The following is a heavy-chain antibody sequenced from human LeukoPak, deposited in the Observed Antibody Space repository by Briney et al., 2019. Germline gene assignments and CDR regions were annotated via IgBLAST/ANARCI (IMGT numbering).Heavy chain of an antibody. CDR1: GVPFSSYG. Sequence: GSLRLSCAASGVPFSSYGMHWVRQAPGKGLEWVALISSDGNDKLYGDSVKGRFTISRDDSKSTLYLQMNSLRAEDTAVYYCTTKVIRGNSGDDYDDWGQGTLVTVSS. J-gene: IGHJ4*02. D-gene: IGHD5-12*01. V-gene: IGHV3-30*03. CDR2: ISSDGNDK. CDR3: TTKVIRGNSGDDYDD.